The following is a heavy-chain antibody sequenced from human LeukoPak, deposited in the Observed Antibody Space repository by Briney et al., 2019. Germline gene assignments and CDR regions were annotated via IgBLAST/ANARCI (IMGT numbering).Heavy chain of an antibody. J-gene: IGHJ3*02. Sequence: GGSLRLSCVASEFTFSSYNMNWVRQAPGKGLEWVSSISSSSSYIYYADSVRGRFTISRDNAKNTLYLQKNSLRAEDTAVYYCARPYCSGGSCYDAFDIWGQGTMVTVSS. CDR1: EFTFSSYN. CDR3: ARPYCSGGSCYDAFDI. CDR2: ISSSSSYI. V-gene: IGHV3-21*01. D-gene: IGHD2-15*01.